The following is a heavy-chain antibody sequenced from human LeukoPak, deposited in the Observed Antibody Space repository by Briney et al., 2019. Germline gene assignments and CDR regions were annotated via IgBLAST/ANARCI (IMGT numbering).Heavy chain of an antibody. D-gene: IGHD2-2*01. CDR3: AKERVDCSSTSCYAYYFDY. Sequence: GGSLRLSCAASGFTFSSYWMSWVRQAPGKGLEWVAVISYDGSNKYYADSVKGRFTISRDNSKNTLYLQMNSLRAEDTAVYYCAKERVDCSSTSCYAYYFDYWGQGTLVTVSS. CDR2: ISYDGSNK. CDR1: GFTFSSYW. J-gene: IGHJ4*02. V-gene: IGHV3-30*18.